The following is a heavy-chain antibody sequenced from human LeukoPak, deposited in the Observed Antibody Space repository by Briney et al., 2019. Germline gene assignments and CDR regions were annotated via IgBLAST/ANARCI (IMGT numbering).Heavy chain of an antibody. V-gene: IGHV5-51*01. CDR2: IYPGDSDT. J-gene: IGHJ1*01. CDR1: GYSFTSYW. CDR3: ARPAGAMVRGVIIKGGPRGDFQH. Sequence: GESLKISCKGSGYSFTSYWIGWVRHMPGKGLEWMGIIYPGDSDTRYSPSFQGQVTISADKSISTAYMQWSSLKASDTAMYYCARPAGAMVRGVIIKGGPRGDFQHWGQGTLVTVSS. D-gene: IGHD3-10*01.